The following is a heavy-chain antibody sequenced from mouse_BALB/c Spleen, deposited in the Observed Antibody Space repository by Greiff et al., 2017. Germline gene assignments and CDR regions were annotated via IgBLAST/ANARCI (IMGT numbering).Heavy chain of an antibody. CDR3: ARHGEYYGSNAMDY. D-gene: IGHD1-1*01. V-gene: IGHV5-12-1*01. J-gene: IGHJ4*01. CDR1: GFAFSSYD. CDR2: ISSGGGST. Sequence: EVNVVESGGGLVKPGGSLKLSCAASGFAFSSYDMSWVRQTPEKRLEWVAYISSGGGSTYYPDTVKGRFTISRDNAKNTLYLQMSSLKSEDTAMYYCARHGEYYGSNAMDYWGQGTSVTVSS.